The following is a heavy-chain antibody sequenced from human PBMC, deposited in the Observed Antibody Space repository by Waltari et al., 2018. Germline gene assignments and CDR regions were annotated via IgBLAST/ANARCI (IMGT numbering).Heavy chain of an antibody. Sequence: QVQLQESGPGLVKPSETLSLTCAVSGYSISSGYYWGWIRQPPGKGLEWIGSIYHSGSTYYNPSLKSRVTISVDTSKNQFSLKLSSVTAADTAVYYCARHLEYSSSWSQRNYYYGMDVWGQGTTVTVSS. V-gene: IGHV4-38-2*01. CDR1: GYSISSGYY. CDR3: ARHLEYSSSWSQRNYYYGMDV. CDR2: IYHSGST. J-gene: IGHJ6*02. D-gene: IGHD6-13*01.